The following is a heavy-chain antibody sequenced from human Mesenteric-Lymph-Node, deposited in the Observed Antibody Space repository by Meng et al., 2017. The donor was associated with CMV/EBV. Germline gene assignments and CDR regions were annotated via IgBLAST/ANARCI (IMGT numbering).Heavy chain of an antibody. V-gene: IGHV1-24*01. CDR2: FDPEDGET. J-gene: IGHJ4*02. CDR3: ARGSIAAAGRGRLGY. CDR1: GYTLTELS. D-gene: IGHD6-13*01. Sequence: ASVKVSCKVSGYTLTELSMHWVRQAPGKGLEWMGGFDPEDGETIYAQKFQGRVTMTEDTSTDTAYMELSSLRSEDTAVYYCARGSIAAAGRGRLGYWGQGTLVTVSS.